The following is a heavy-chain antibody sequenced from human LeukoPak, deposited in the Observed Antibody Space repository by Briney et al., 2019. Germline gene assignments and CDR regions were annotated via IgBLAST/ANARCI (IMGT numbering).Heavy chain of an antibody. CDR1: GGSISSGDYY. Sequence: SETLSLTCTVSGGSISSGDYYWSWIRQPPGKGLEWIGYIYYSGSTNYNPSLKSRVTISVDTSKNQFSLKLSSVTAADTAVYYCARSTTYYDSSGNDYWGQGTLVTVSS. J-gene: IGHJ4*02. V-gene: IGHV4-61*08. CDR3: ARSTTYYDSSGNDY. D-gene: IGHD3-22*01. CDR2: IYYSGST.